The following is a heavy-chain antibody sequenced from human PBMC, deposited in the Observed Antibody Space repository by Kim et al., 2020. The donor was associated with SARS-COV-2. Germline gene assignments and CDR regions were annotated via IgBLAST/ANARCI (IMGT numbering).Heavy chain of an antibody. CDR2: IYYSGST. CDR3: ARGPYYDFWSGYTRTNYYYGMDV. V-gene: IGHV4-59*13. CDR1: GGSISSYY. D-gene: IGHD3-3*01. J-gene: IGHJ6*02. Sequence: SETLSLTCTVSGGSISSYYWSWIRQPPGKGLEWIGYIYYSGSTNYNPSLKSRVTISVDTSKNQFSLKLSSVTAADTAVYYCARGPYYDFWSGYTRTNYYYGMDVWGQGTTVTVSS.